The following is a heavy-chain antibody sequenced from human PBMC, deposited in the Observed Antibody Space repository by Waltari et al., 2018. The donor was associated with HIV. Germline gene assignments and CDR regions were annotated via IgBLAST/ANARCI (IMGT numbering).Heavy chain of an antibody. J-gene: IGHJ4*02. D-gene: IGHD1-26*01. CDR1: GFTFSSYW. V-gene: IGHV3-7*01. CDR2: IKQDGSDK. CDR3: ARRGARIVGAHPFDY. Sequence: EVQLVESGGGLVQPGGSLRLSCAASGFTFSSYWMTWVRQAPGKGLEWVASIKQDGSDKYYVDSVKGRFTISRDNAKNSLYLQMNSLRAEDTAVYYCARRGARIVGAHPFDYWGQGTLVTVSS.